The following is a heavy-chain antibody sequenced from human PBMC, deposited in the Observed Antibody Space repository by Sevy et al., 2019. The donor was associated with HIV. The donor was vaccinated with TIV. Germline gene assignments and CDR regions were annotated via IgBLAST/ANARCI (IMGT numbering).Heavy chain of an antibody. J-gene: IGHJ6*03. Sequence: SETLSLTCTVSGDSISSNNYYWGWIRQPPGKGLEWIGSIYYSGSTYYNPSLKSRVTISVDTSKNQFSLKLNSVTAADTAVHYCVQLKNYYYYMDVWDKGTTVTVSS. V-gene: IGHV4-39*01. CDR2: IYYSGST. CDR3: VQLKNYYYYMDV. D-gene: IGHD1-1*01. CDR1: GDSISSNNYY.